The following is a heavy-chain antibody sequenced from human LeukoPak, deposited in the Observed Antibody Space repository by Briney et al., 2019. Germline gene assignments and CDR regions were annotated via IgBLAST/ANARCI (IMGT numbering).Heavy chain of an antibody. J-gene: IGHJ4*02. CDR3: ARDPESNWGWDLDY. CDR1: GFTFSSYA. CDR2: ISYDGSNK. D-gene: IGHD7-27*01. V-gene: IGHV3-30-3*01. Sequence: GGSLRLSCAASGFTFSSYAMHWVRQAPGKGLEWVAVISYDGSNKYYADSVKGRFTISRDNSKNTLYLQMNSLRAEDTAVYYCARDPESNWGWDLDYWGQGTLVTVSS.